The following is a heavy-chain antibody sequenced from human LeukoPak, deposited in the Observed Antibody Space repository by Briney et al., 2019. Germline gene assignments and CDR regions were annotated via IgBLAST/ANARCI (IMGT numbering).Heavy chain of an antibody. Sequence: PGGSLRLSCAASGFTVSSNYMSWVRQAPGKVLEWVSVIYSGGSTYYADSVKGRFTIPRDNSKNTLYLQMNSLRAEDTAVYYCARHHILTGYYFVWGQGTLVTVSS. V-gene: IGHV3-66*04. CDR1: GFTVSSNY. CDR3: ARHHILTGYYFV. J-gene: IGHJ4*02. CDR2: IYSGGST. D-gene: IGHD3-9*01.